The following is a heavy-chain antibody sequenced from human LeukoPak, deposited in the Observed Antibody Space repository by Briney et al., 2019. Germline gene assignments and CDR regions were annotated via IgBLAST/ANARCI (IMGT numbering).Heavy chain of an antibody. CDR2: ISTSSSFI. Sequence: PGGSLRLSCAASGFIFKAFEMGWVRQAAGKGLEWVASISTSSSFIKYGDSVKGRFTISRDNANNSLSLQMHSLKVEDTAVYYCVREGWPYSHYYYMDGWGKGATVAVSS. D-gene: IGHD2-15*01. CDR1: GFIFKAFE. CDR3: VREGWPYSHYYYMDG. J-gene: IGHJ6*03. V-gene: IGHV3-21*01.